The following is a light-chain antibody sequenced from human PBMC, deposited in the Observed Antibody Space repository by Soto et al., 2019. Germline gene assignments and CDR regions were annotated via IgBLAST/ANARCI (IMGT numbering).Light chain of an antibody. CDR3: SSYSSSTNLYV. V-gene: IGLV2-14*01. CDR1: SSDIGIYKY. CDR2: EVT. J-gene: IGLJ1*01. Sequence: QSALTQPASVSGSPGQSIAISCTGSSSDIGIYKYVSWYQQHPGKVPKLIIYEVTNRPSGVSNRFSGSKSGNTASLTISGLQAEDEADYYCSSYSSSTNLYVFGTGTKLTVL.